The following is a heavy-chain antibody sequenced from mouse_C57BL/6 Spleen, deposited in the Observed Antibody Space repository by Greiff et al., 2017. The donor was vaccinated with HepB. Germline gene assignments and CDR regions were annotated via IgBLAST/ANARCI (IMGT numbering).Heavy chain of an antibody. Sequence: EVQLQQSGPELVKPGASVKISCKASGYTFTDYYMNWVKQSHGKSLEWIGDINPNNGGTSYNQKFKGKATLTVDKSSSTAYMELRSLTSEDSAVYYCARRGNYYGSSSFDYWGQGTTLTVSS. D-gene: IGHD1-1*01. CDR2: INPNNGGT. J-gene: IGHJ2*01. CDR1: GYTFTDYY. CDR3: ARRGNYYGSSSFDY. V-gene: IGHV1-26*01.